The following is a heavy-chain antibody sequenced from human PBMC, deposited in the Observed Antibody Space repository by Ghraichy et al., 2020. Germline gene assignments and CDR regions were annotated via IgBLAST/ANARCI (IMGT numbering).Heavy chain of an antibody. J-gene: IGHJ6*02. CDR2: IYYSGST. V-gene: IGHV4-59*01. CDR1: GGSISSYY. Sequence: SETLSLTCTVSGGSISSYYWSWIRQPPGKGLEWIGYIYYSGSTNYNPSLKSRVTISVDTSKNQFSLKLSSVTAADTAVYYCARDRAEWHSHGGYYYYGMDVWGQGTTVTVSS. D-gene: IGHD4-23*01. CDR3: ARDRAEWHSHGGYYYYGMDV.